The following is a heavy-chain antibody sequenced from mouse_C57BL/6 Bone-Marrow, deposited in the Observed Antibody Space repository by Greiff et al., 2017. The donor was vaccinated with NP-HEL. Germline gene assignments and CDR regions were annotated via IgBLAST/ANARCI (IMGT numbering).Heavy chain of an antibody. CDR2: IDPSDSYT. J-gene: IGHJ4*01. D-gene: IGHD1-1*01. V-gene: IGHV1-69*01. CDR1: GYTFTSYW. CDR3: AREMITTVVDYYAMDY. Sequence: QSCKASGYTFTSYWMHWVKQRPGQGLEWIGEIDPSDSYTNYNQKFKGKSTLTVDKSSSTAYMQLSSLTSEDSAVYYCAREMITTVVDYYAMDYWGQGTSVTVSS.